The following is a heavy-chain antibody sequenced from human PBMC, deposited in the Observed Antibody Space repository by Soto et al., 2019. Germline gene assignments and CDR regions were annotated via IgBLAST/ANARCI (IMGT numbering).Heavy chain of an antibody. CDR1: GGSISSSSYY. D-gene: IGHD2-2*01. V-gene: IGHV4-39*01. CDR2: IYYSGST. J-gene: IGHJ3*02. CDR3: ARPRGGIVVPADQGSAFDI. Sequence: SETLSLTCTVSGGSISSSSYYWGWIHQPPGKGLEWIGSIYYSGSTYYNPSLKSRVTISVDTSKNQFSLKLSSVTAADTAVYYCARPRGGIVVPADQGSAFDIWGQGTMVTVSS.